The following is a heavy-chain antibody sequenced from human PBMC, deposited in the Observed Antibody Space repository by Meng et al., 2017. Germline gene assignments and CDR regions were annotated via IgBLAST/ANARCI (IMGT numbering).Heavy chain of an antibody. CDR2: TYYRSKWYN. V-gene: IGHV6-1*01. CDR1: GDSVSSNSAA. D-gene: IGHD3-16*02. CDR3: ARVPYYDYVWGSYRYFPPGWFDP. Sequence: SQTLSLTCAISGDSVSSNSAAWNWIRQSPSRGLEWLGRTYYRSKWYNDYAVSVKSRITINPDTSKNQFSLKLSSVTAADTAVYYCARVPYYDYVWGSYRYFPPGWFDPWGQGTLVTVSS. J-gene: IGHJ5*02.